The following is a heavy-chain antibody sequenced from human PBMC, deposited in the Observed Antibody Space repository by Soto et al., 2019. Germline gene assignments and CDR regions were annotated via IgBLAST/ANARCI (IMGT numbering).Heavy chain of an antibody. V-gene: IGHV3-53*04. CDR1: GFTVSSSY. CDR3: ESGWRVDAFDI. D-gene: IGHD3-3*01. Sequence: EVQLVESGGGLVQPGGSLRLSCAASGFTVSSSYMSYVRQAPGKGLEWVSVIYSGGSTFYADSVKGRFTISRHNSNNTLYLQMNSLRAEDTAVYYCESGWRVDAFDIWGQGTMVTVSS. J-gene: IGHJ3*02. CDR2: IYSGGST.